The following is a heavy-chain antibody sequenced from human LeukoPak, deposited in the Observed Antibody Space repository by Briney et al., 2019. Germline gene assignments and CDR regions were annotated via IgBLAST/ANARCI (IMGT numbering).Heavy chain of an antibody. Sequence: ASVKVSCKASGYTCTGYYMHWVRQAPGQGLEWMGWINPNSGGTNYAQKFQGRVTMTRDTSISTAHMELSRLRSDDTAVYYCARDPAATIAAPEDYWGQGTLVTVSS. CDR2: INPNSGGT. V-gene: IGHV1-2*02. D-gene: IGHD6-13*01. J-gene: IGHJ4*02. CDR3: ARDPAATIAAPEDY. CDR1: GYTCTGYY.